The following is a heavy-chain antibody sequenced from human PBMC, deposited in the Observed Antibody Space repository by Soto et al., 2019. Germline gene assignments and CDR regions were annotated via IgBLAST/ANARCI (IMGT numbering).Heavy chain of an antibody. D-gene: IGHD6-6*01. V-gene: IGHV1-18*01. Sequence: ASVKVSCKASGYTFTSYGISWVRQAPGQGLEWMGWISAYNGNTNYAQKFQGRVTMTEDTSTDTAYMELSSLRSEDTAVYYCATDLGQLVVWGQGTLVTVSS. CDR2: ISAYNGNT. CDR1: GYTFTSYG. J-gene: IGHJ4*02. CDR3: ATDLGQLVV.